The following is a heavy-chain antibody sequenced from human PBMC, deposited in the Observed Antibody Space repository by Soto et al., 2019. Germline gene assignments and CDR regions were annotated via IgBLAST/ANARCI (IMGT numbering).Heavy chain of an antibody. Sequence: QVQLQESGPGLVKPSQTLSLTCTVSGGSISSGDYYWSWIRQHPGKGLEWIGYICYSGSTYYNPYLKRRVTISVDTSKNQFTLKLSSVTAADTAVYYCARWWSGSRQGFDPWGQGTLVTVSS. J-gene: IGHJ5*02. D-gene: IGHD3-3*01. V-gene: IGHV4-31*03. CDR1: GGSISSGDYY. CDR3: ARWWSGSRQGFDP. CDR2: ICYSGST.